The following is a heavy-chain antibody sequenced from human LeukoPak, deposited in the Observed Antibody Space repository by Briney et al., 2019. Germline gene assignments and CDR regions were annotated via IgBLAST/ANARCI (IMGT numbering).Heavy chain of an antibody. CDR2: INHSGST. D-gene: IGHD6-19*01. CDR3: ARVDIAVAGTNDY. V-gene: IGHV4-34*01. CDR1: GGSFSGYY. J-gene: IGHJ4*02. Sequence: SETLSLTCAVYGGSFSGYYWSWIRQPPGKGLEWIGEINHSGSTNYNPSLKSRVTISVDTSKNQFSLKLSSVTAADTAVYYCARVDIAVAGTNDYWGQGTLVTVSS.